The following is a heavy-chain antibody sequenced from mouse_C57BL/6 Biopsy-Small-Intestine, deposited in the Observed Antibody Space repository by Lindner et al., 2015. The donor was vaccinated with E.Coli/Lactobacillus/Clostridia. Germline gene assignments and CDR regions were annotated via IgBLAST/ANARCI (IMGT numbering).Heavy chain of an antibody. J-gene: IGHJ2*01. V-gene: IGHV1-42*01. Sequence: VQLQESGPELVKPGASVEISCKASGYSFTGYYINWVKQGPEKSLEWIGEINPTTGGTTYNQKFKARATLTVDKSSSTAYMQLKSLAPEDSAVYYCARSHAEGDYWGQGTTLTVSS. CDR1: GYSFTGYY. CDR2: INPTTGGT. CDR3: ARSHAEGDY.